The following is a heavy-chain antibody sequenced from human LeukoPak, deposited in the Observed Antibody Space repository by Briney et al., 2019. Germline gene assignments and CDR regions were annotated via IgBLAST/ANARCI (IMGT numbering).Heavy chain of an antibody. CDR1: GFTFSTYW. Sequence: PGGSLRLSCAAWGFTFSTYWMHGARQAPGRGLVWVSRINSDGRRKSYADSVKGRFTISRDNAKNTLYLQMNNLRAEDTAVYYCARDRGYAFDIWGQGTMVTVSS. CDR2: INSDGRRK. D-gene: IGHD5-12*01. CDR3: ARDRGYAFDI. V-gene: IGHV3-74*01. J-gene: IGHJ3*02.